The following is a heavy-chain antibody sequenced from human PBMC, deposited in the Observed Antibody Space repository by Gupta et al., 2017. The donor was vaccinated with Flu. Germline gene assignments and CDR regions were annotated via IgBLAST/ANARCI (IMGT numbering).Heavy chain of an antibody. V-gene: IGHV3-30*18. Sequence: SSYAMHWVRQAPGKGLEWVAVISTDGRDYYYTDSVKGRFTSARDNAKNTLYLQMNSLSSEDTAVYYGAKDVRRAGVCYCDYWGLGALGTVSS. CDR1: SSYA. J-gene: IGHJ4*02. CDR2: ISTDGRDY. CDR3: AKDVRRAGVCYCDY. D-gene: IGHD6-13*01.